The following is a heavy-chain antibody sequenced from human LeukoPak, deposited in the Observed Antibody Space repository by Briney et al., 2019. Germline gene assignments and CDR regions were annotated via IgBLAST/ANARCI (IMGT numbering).Heavy chain of an antibody. J-gene: IGHJ4*02. V-gene: IGHV3-33*08. Sequence: PGGSLRLSCAASGSTFSSYAMSWVRQAPGKGLEWVAVIWHDGDNKYYADSVKGRFTISRDNSKNTLYVQMNSLRAEDTAVYYCARDGGDSGTYPLYYFDYWGQGTLVTVSS. CDR3: ARDGGDSGTYPLYYFDY. CDR1: GSTFSSYA. CDR2: IWHDGDNK. D-gene: IGHD1-26*01.